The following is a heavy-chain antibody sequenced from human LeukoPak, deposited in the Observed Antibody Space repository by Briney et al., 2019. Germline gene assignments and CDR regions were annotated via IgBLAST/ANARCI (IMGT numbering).Heavy chain of an antibody. D-gene: IGHD5-18*01. J-gene: IGHJ4*02. CDR3: ARLGLGYDLSAMVTSFDY. CDR1: GGSISSYY. V-gene: IGHV4-59*08. Sequence: SSETLSLTCTVSGGSISSYYWSWIRQPPGKGLEWIGYIYYSGSTNYNPSLKSRVTISVDTSKNQFSLKLSSVTAADTAVYYCARLGLGYDLSAMVTSFDYWGQGTLVTVSS. CDR2: IYYSGST.